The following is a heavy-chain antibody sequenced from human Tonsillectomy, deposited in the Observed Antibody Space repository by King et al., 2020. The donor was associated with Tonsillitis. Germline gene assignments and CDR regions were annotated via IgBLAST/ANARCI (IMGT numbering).Heavy chain of an antibody. V-gene: IGHV3-33*08. CDR3: ARFHEFGGNSNAFDI. Sequence: VQLVQSGGGVVQPGGFLRLSCAGAGFTFSTYGMQWVRQAPGKGLEWVASTWFDGSHEMYAASVKGRFTISRDNSKNTLFLHMNTLTAEDTAVYYCARFHEFGGNSNAFDIWGQGTMVTVSS. D-gene: IGHD4-23*01. CDR2: TWFDGSHE. J-gene: IGHJ3*02. CDR1: GFTFSTYG.